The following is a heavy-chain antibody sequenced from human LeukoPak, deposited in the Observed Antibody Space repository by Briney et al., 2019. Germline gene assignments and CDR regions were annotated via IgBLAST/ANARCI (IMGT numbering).Heavy chain of an antibody. CDR1: GFTFGDYA. J-gene: IGHJ4*02. CDR3: TRAVTRRASFDY. CDR2: IRSKAYGGTA. V-gene: IGHV3-49*03. Sequence: GGSLRLSCTASGFTFGDYAMSWFRQAPGKGLEWVGFIRSKAYGGTAEYAASVKGRFTISRDDSKSIAYLQMNSLKTEDTAVYYCTRAVTRRASFDYWGQGTLVTVSS. D-gene: IGHD4-11*01.